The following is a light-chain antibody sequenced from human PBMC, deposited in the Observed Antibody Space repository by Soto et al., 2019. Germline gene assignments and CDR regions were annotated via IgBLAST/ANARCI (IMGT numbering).Light chain of an antibody. V-gene: IGKV1-39*01. J-gene: IGKJ4*01. CDR2: GAS. Sequence: DIPMTQSPSSLSASVGDGVTITCRASQTIGKFLNWYHQKPGKAPNLLIYGASNLQSGVPSRFSGSGSGTEFTLTISSLQPEDFATYYCQQSYITPPTFGGGTKVEIK. CDR3: QQSYITPPT. CDR1: QTIGKF.